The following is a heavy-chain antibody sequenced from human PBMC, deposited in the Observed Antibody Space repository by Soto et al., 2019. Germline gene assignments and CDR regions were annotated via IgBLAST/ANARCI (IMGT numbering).Heavy chain of an antibody. V-gene: IGHV4-59*01. D-gene: IGHD3-22*01. CDR3: AREGYSSGYYYYYGRDV. CDR2: ISDSGST. Sequence: QVQLQESGPGLVKPSETLSLTCTVSGGSISSYYWNWIRQPPGKGLEWIGYISDSGSTNYNPSLKSRVTISVDTSKNQFSLKLSSVTAADTAVYYCAREGYSSGYYYYYGRDVWGQGTTVTVS. CDR1: GGSISSYY. J-gene: IGHJ6*02.